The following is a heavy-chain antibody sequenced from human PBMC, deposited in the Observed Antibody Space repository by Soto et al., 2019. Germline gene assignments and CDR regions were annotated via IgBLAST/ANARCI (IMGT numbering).Heavy chain of an antibody. V-gene: IGHV3-33*01. J-gene: IGHJ3*02. Sequence: QVQLVESGGGVVQPGRSLRLSCAASGFTFSSYGMHWVRQAPGKGLEWVAVIWYDGSNKYYADSVKGRFTISRDNSKNTLYLQMTSLRAEDTAVYYCARDRAYNWNDADAFDIWGQGTMVTVSS. D-gene: IGHD1-20*01. CDR3: ARDRAYNWNDADAFDI. CDR1: GFTFSSYG. CDR2: IWYDGSNK.